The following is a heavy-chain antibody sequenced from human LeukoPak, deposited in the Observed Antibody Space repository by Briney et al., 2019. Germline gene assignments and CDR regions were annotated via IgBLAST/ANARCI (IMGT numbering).Heavy chain of an antibody. CDR2: ISSSSSYI. CDR3: VPKPHYHYYMDV. V-gene: IGHV3-21*01. Sequence: GGSLRLSCAASGFTFSSYSMNWVRQAPGKGLEWVSSISSSSSYIYYADSVKGRFTISRDNAKNSLYLQMNSLRAEDTAVYYCVPKPHYHYYMDVWGKGTTVTVSS. CDR1: GFTFSSYS. J-gene: IGHJ6*03. D-gene: IGHD1-14*01.